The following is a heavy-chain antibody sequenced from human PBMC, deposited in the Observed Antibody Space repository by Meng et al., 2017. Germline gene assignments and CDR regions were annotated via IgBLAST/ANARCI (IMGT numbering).Heavy chain of an antibody. CDR1: GFTVSSNY. J-gene: IGHJ4*02. D-gene: IGHD5-24*01. CDR2: ISGSGGST. V-gene: IGHV3-23*01. CDR3: AKDRRNGYNPLDY. Sequence: GGSLRLSCAASGFTVSSNYMSWVRQAPGKGLEWVSAISGSGGSTYYADSVKGRFTISRDNSKNTLYLQMNSLRAEDTAVYYCAKDRRNGYNPLDYWGQGTLVTVSS.